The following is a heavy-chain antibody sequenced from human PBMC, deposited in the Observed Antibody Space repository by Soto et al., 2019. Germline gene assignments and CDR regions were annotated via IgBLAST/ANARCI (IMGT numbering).Heavy chain of an antibody. J-gene: IGHJ6*02. CDR2: ISGSGGNT. Sequence: EVHLLESGGGLVQPGGSLSLSCAASGFTFSNYAMNWVRQPPGKGLEWVSAISGSGGNTYYADSAKGRFTISRDNSENTLYLQMHSLGAEATAVFYCAKPPRYSGYAAIYFYYGFDVWCQGTTVTVSS. D-gene: IGHD5-12*01. CDR3: AKPPRYSGYAAIYFYYGFDV. V-gene: IGHV3-23*01. CDR1: GFTFSNYA.